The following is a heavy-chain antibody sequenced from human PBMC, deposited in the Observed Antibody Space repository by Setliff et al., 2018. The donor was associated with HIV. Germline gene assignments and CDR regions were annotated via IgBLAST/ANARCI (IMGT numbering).Heavy chain of an antibody. J-gene: IGHJ4*02. D-gene: IGHD2-21*02. CDR2: INHSGST. CDR1: GGSFSGYY. V-gene: IGHV4-34*01. Sequence: SETLSLTCAVYGGSFSGYYWSWIRQPPGKGLEWIGEINHSGSTNYNPSLKSRVTISVDTSKNQFSLKLSSVTAADTAVYYCARVVGTRAVDYWGQGTPVTVSS. CDR3: ARVVGTRAVDY.